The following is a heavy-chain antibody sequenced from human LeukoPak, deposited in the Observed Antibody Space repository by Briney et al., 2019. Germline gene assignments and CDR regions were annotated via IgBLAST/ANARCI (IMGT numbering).Heavy chain of an antibody. CDR1: GFTFSKYV. CDR2: ISGSGDKT. CDR3: AKSHDYYFDY. D-gene: IGHD2-21*02. J-gene: IGHJ4*02. V-gene: IGHV3-23*01. Sequence: GGSLRLSCAASGFTFSKYVLSWVRQAPGQGLEWVSEISGSGDKTYYADSVKGRFTISRDNSKTTVNLQMNSLRVEDTAMYYCAKSHDYYFDYWGQGTLVTVSS.